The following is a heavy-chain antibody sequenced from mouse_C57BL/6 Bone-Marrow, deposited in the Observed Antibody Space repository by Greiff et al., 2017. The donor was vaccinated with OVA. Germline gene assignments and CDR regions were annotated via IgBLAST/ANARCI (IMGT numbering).Heavy chain of an antibody. CDR2: IDPETGGT. CDR3: ARHGGTTVKYFDV. J-gene: IGHJ1*03. D-gene: IGHD1-1*01. V-gene: IGHV1-15*01. CDR1: GYTFTDYE. Sequence: QVHVKQSGAELVRPGASVTLSCKASGYTFTDYEMHWVKQTPVHGLEWIGAIDPETGGTAYNQKFKGKAILTADKSSSTAYMELRSLTSEDSAVYYCARHGGTTVKYFDVWGTGTTVTVSS.